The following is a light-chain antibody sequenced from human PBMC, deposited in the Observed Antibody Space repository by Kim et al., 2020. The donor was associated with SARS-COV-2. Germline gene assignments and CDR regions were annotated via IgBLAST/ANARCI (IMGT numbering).Light chain of an antibody. CDR1: QSVSSK. V-gene: IGKV3-15*01. CDR2: GAS. J-gene: IGKJ1*01. CDR3: QQYNIWRT. Sequence: SVSPGERATLSCRASQSVSSKLAWYQQRPGKAPRLLIYGASTRVPGVTARFSASGSVTEFTLDIGSLQPEDFAVYYCQQYNIWRTFGQGTKVDIK.